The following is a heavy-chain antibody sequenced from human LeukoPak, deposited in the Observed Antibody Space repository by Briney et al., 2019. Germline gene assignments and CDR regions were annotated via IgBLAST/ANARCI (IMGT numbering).Heavy chain of an antibody. CDR2: ISYDGSNK. D-gene: IGHD3-10*01. J-gene: IGHJ4*02. V-gene: IGHV3-30-3*01. CDR1: GFTFSSYA. CDR3: ARDLHGGSGDYYFDY. Sequence: PGGSLRLSCAASGFTFSSYAMHWVRQAPGKGLEWVAVISYDGSNKYYADSVKGRFTISRDNSKNTLYLQMNSLRAEDTAVYYCARDLHGGSGDYYFDYWGQGTLVTVSS.